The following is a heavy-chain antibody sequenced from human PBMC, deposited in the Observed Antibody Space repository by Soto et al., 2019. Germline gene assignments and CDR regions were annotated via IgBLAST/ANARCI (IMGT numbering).Heavy chain of an antibody. V-gene: IGHV4-59*08. D-gene: IGHD3-22*01. CDR2: IYYSGST. CDR1: GGSISSYY. CDR3: ARGSWDYYDYYYYYMDV. J-gene: IGHJ6*03. Sequence: PSETLSLTCTVSGGSISSYYWSWIRQPPGKGLEWIGYIYYSGSTNYNPSLKSRVTISVDTSKNQFSLKLSSVTAADTAVYYCARGSWDYYDYYYYYMDVWGKGTTVTVSS.